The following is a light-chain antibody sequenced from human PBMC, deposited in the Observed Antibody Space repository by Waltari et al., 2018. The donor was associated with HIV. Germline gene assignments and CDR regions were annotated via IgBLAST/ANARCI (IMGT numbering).Light chain of an antibody. V-gene: IGLV3-21*04. CDR3: QVWDPLSDHPV. Sequence: SHVLSQPPSVSVAPGKTASVTCGGDNIGSKSVHWYQQRPGQAPLLIIFYNSDRHSGIPERFSGSNSVGTATLTISRVEAGDEADYYCQVWDPLSDHPVFGTGTKVTVL. J-gene: IGLJ1*01. CDR1: NIGSKS. CDR2: YNS.